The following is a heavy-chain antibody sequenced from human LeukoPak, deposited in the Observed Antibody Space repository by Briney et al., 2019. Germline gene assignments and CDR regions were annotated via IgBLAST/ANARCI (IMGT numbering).Heavy chain of an antibody. CDR2: IYYSGST. CDR1: GGSISSYY. V-gene: IGHV4-59*01. Sequence: SETLSLTCTVSGGSISSYYWSWIRQPPGKGLEWIGYIYYSGSTNYNPSLKSRVTISVDTSKNQFSLKLSSVTAADTAVYYCARETCYYDSSGYYQYHFDHWGQGTLVTVSS. D-gene: IGHD3-22*01. J-gene: IGHJ4*02. CDR3: ARETCYYDSSGYYQYHFDH.